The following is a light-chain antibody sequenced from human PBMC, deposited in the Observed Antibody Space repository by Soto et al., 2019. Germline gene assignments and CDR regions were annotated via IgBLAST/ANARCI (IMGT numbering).Light chain of an antibody. V-gene: IGKV1-5*03. CDR3: QQYDSYPLA. CDR2: KAS. J-gene: IGKJ4*01. Sequence: DIQMTQSPSTLSASVGDRVTITCRASQSISNWLAWYQQKPGKAPKYLIYKASNLQSGVPSRFSGSGFGTEFTLTISSLQPDDFATYYCQQYDSYPLAFGGGTRVDIK. CDR1: QSISNW.